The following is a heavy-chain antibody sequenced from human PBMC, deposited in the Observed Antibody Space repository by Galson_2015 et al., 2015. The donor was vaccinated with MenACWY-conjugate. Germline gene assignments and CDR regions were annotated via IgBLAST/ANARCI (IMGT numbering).Heavy chain of an antibody. Sequence: SLRLSCAGSAFTFSNAYMSWVRQVPGKGPEWVANIKQDGSEKYYVDSVRGRFTISRDNAKNSLYLQMNSLRAEDTAVYYCARDLGFYCSRNDCYSPYWGQGTLVTVSS. J-gene: IGHJ4*02. CDR1: AFTFSNAY. V-gene: IGHV3-7*03. D-gene: IGHD2-2*01. CDR2: IKQDGSEK. CDR3: ARDLGFYCSRNDCYSPY.